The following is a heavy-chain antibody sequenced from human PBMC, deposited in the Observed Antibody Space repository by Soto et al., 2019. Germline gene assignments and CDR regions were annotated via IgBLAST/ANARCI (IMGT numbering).Heavy chain of an antibody. Sequence: PGGSPRLSPAAPGFPVRSNYMSWVPPAPGKGLEWVSVIYSGGSTYYADSVKGRFTISRDNSKNTLYLQMNSLRAEDTAVYYCARDRVVPAAMTAFDIWGQGTMVTVSS. CDR2: IYSGGST. CDR1: GFPVRSNY. J-gene: IGHJ3*02. CDR3: ARDRVVPAAMTAFDI. V-gene: IGHV3-53*01. D-gene: IGHD2-2*01.